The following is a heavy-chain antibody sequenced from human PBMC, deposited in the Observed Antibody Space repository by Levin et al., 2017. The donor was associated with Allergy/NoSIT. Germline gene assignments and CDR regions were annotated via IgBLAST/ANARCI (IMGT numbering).Heavy chain of an antibody. Sequence: PGGSLRLSCAASGFTFSNFGIHWVRQAPGKGLEWVSAIWYDGSNKYYRDSVKGRFTISRDNSKNTLYLQMDRLRVEDTAVYYCARDRYSAVAGIDWTHPLDYWGQGTLVTVSS. V-gene: IGHV3-33*01. J-gene: IGHJ4*02. CDR1: GFTFSNFG. D-gene: IGHD6-19*01. CDR2: IWYDGSNK. CDR3: ARDRYSAVAGIDWTHPLDY.